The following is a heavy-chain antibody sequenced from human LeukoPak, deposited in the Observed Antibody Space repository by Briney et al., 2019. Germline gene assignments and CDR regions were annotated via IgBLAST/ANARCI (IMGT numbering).Heavy chain of an antibody. CDR1: GFTVSSTY. CDR2: IYKDGKI. V-gene: IGHV3-53*01. CDR3: ASRHCSGGDCYFAGADPFDH. J-gene: IGHJ4*02. D-gene: IGHD2-21*01. Sequence: SLRLSCAASGFTVSSTYMSWVRQAPGKGLEWVSXIYKDGKIYYIDSVKGRFTISRDTSKNTLYLQMNSLRVEDTAVYYCASRHCSGGDCYFAGADPFDHWGQGTLVTVSS.